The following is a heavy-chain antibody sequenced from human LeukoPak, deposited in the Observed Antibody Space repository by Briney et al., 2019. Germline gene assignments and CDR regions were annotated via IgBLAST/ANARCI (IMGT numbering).Heavy chain of an antibody. V-gene: IGHV3-9*01. CDR2: ISWNSGSI. Sequence: GRSLRLSCPASGFTFDDYAMHWVRQAPGKGLEWVSGISWNSGSIGYADSVKGRFTISRDNAKNSLYLQMNSLRAEDTALYYCAKDSSGYYQKYYFDYWGQGTLVTVSS. J-gene: IGHJ4*02. CDR1: GFTFDDYA. CDR3: AKDSSGYYQKYYFDY. D-gene: IGHD3-22*01.